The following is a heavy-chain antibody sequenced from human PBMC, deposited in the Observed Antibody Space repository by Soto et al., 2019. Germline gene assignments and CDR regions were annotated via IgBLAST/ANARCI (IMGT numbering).Heavy chain of an antibody. CDR1: GFTFGDYA. J-gene: IGHJ6*02. D-gene: IGHD3-22*01. CDR3: TRDQYYYDSSGYSYYGMDV. CDR2: LRSKAYGGTT. V-gene: IGHV3-49*04. Sequence: GSLGLCCTASGFTFGDYAMSGVRQATGKGLEWVGFLRSKAYGGTTEYASSVKGRSTISRDDSKSIAYLQMNSLKTQDTAVHYCTRDQYYYDSSGYSYYGMDVWGQGTTVTVSS.